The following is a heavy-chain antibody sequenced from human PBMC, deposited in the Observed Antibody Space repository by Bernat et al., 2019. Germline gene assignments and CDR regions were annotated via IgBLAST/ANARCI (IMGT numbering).Heavy chain of an antibody. Sequence: QVQLVESGGGVVQPGRSLRLSCAASGFTFSSYAMHWVRQAPGKGLEWVAVISYDGSNKYYADSVKCRFTISRDNSKNTLYLHMNSLRAEDTAVYYCARAEDSSSCYDYWGQGTLVTVSS. D-gene: IGHD6-13*01. CDR2: ISYDGSNK. CDR3: ARAEDSSSCYDY. V-gene: IGHV3-30-3*01. J-gene: IGHJ4*02. CDR1: GFTFSSYA.